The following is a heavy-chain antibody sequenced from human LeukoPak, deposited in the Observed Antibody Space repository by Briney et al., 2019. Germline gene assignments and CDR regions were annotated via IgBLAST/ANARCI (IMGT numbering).Heavy chain of an antibody. J-gene: IGHJ4*02. V-gene: IGHV1-8*01. CDR1: GYTFTSYD. CDR2: MNPNSGNT. CDR3: ARNGGYFYPFDY. Sequence: ASVKVSCKASGYTFTSYDINWVRQATGQGLEWMGWMNPNSGNTGYAQKFQGRVTMTTDTSTSTAYMELRSLRSDDTAVYYCARNGGYFYPFDYWGQGTLVTVSS. D-gene: IGHD3-22*01.